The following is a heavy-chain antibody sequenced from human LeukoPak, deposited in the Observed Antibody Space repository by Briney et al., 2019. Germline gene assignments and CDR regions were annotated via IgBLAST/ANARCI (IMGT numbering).Heavy chain of an antibody. CDR1: RGTFSSYA. CDR3: AREDSRLHPNWFDP. V-gene: IGHV1-69*05. J-gene: IGHJ5*02. Sequence: SVKVSCKAYRGTFSSYAISWVRQAPGQGLEWMGRIIPIFGTANYAQKFQGRVTITTDESTSTAYMELSSLRSEDTAVYYCAREDSRLHPNWFDPWGQGTLVTVSS. CDR2: IIPIFGTA. D-gene: IGHD2-15*01.